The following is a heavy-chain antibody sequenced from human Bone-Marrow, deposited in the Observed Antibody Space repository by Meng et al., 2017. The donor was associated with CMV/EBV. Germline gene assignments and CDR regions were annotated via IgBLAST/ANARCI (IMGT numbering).Heavy chain of an antibody. CDR2: ISSSSSTI. CDR3: ARRGSNDY. V-gene: IGHV3-48*04. Sequence: GESLKISCAASGFTFSSYSMNWVRQAPGKGLEWVSYISSSSSTIYYADSVKGRFTISRDNAKNSLYLQMNSLRAEDTAVYYCARRGSNDYWGQGTLVTVSS. J-gene: IGHJ4*02. D-gene: IGHD3-10*01. CDR1: GFTFSSYS.